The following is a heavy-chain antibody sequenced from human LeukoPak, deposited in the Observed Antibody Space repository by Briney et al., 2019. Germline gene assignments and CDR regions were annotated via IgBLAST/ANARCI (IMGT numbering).Heavy chain of an antibody. J-gene: IGHJ4*02. Sequence: SETLSLTCAVYGGSFSGYYWSWIRQPPGKGLEWIGEINHSGSTNYNPSLKSRVTISVDTSKNQFSLKLSSVTAADTAVYYCARGSISEPFDYWAREPWSPSPQ. CDR3: ARGSISEPFDY. D-gene: IGHD1-14*01. CDR1: GGSFSGYY. CDR2: INHSGST. V-gene: IGHV4-34*01.